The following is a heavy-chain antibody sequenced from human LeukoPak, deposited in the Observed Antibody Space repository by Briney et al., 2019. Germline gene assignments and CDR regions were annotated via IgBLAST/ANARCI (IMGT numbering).Heavy chain of an antibody. CDR1: GCTLTELS. D-gene: IGHD4-17*01. V-gene: IGHV1-24*01. J-gene: IGHJ5*02. CDR2: FDPEDGET. CDR3: ATGPYGPRGSVWFDP. Sequence: ASVKVSCKVSGCTLTELSMHWVRQAPGKGLEWMGGFDPEDGETIYAQKFQGRVTMTEDTSTDTAYMELSSLRSEDTAVYYCATGPYGPRGSVWFDPWGQGTLVTVSS.